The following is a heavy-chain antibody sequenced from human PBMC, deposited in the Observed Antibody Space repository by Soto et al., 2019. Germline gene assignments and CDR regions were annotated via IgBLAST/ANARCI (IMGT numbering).Heavy chain of an antibody. CDR3: AGSITIFGVVIFTFDP. V-gene: IGHV3-11*01. CDR1: GFTFSDYY. J-gene: IGHJ5*02. D-gene: IGHD3-3*01. CDR2: ISSSGSTI. Sequence: GGSLRLSCAASGFTFSDYYMSWVRQAPGKGLEWVSYISSSGSTIYYADSVKGRFTISRDNAKNSLYLQMNSLRAEDTAVYYCAGSITIFGVVIFTFDPWGQGTLVTVSS.